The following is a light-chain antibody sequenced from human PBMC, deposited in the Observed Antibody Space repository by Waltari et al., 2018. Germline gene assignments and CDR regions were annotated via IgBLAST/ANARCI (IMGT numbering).Light chain of an antibody. V-gene: IGKV4-1*01. CDR3: QQYLSSPLT. J-gene: IGKJ4*01. CDR1: QSVLSTSNKTY. Sequence: DLVITQSPDSLAVSLGERATIPCTSSQSVLSTSNKTYLAWYPHKPGQPPKVLIYWASTRESGVPDRFSGSGSRTDFTLTISSLQAEDVAVYHCQQYLSSPLTFGGGTKVEIK. CDR2: WAS.